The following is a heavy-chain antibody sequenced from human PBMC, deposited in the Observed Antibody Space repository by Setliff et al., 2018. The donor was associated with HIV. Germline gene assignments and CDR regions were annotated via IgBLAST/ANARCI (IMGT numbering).Heavy chain of an antibody. CDR3: ARFTSGWYGQY. J-gene: IGHJ4*02. CDR1: GYTFSTYA. D-gene: IGHD6-19*01. V-gene: IGHV1-3*01. CDR2: ISAGKGMT. Sequence: GASVKVSCKASGYTFSTYAMHWVRQAPGQRLEWMGWISAGKGMTKYSKKFQGRVTLTRDTAASTSKNQFSLKLTSVTIADTAVYYCARFTSGWYGQYWGQGTLVTVSS.